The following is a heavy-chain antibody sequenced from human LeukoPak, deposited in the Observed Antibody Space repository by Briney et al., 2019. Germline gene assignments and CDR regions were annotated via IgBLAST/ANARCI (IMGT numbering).Heavy chain of an antibody. CDR3: ASILTYSDY. CDR2: ISGSRGST. Sequence: PGRSLRLSCAASGFTFSSYAMSWVRQAPGKGLEWVSAISGSRGSTYYADSVKGRFTISRDNSKNTLYLQMNSLRAEDTAVYYCASILTYSDYWGQGTLVTVSS. D-gene: IGHD3-9*01. CDR1: GFTFSSYA. V-gene: IGHV3-23*01. J-gene: IGHJ4*02.